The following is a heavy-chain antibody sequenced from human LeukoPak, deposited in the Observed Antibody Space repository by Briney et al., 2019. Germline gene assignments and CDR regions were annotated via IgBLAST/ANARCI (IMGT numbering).Heavy chain of an antibody. V-gene: IGHV3-23*01. Sequence: GGPLRLSCAASGFTFSSYAMSWVRQAPGKGLEWVSAISGSGGSTYYADSVKGRFTISRDNSKNTLYLQMNSLRAEDTAVYYCAKALLVSVVVVAANDYWGQGTLVTVSS. J-gene: IGHJ4*02. CDR3: AKALLVSVVVVAANDY. CDR1: GFTFSSYA. D-gene: IGHD2-15*01. CDR2: ISGSGGST.